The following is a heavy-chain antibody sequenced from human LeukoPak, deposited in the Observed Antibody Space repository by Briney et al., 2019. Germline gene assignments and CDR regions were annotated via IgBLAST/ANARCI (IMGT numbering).Heavy chain of an antibody. CDR2: IYHSGST. V-gene: IGHV4-38-2*02. D-gene: IGHD6-19*01. J-gene: IGHJ4*02. CDR1: GGSINNYY. Sequence: PSETLSLTCTVSGGSINNYYWGWIRQPPGKGLEWIGSIYHSGSTYYNPSLKSRVTISLDTSENQFSLKLSSVTAADTAVYYCARDLYSSGWGYFDYWGQGTLVTVSS. CDR3: ARDLYSSGWGYFDY.